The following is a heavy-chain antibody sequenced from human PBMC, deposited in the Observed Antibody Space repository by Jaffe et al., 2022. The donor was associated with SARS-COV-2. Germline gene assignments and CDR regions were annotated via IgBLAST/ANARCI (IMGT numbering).Heavy chain of an antibody. J-gene: IGHJ4*02. CDR2: IYYSGST. CDR1: GGSVSSGSYY. Sequence: QVQLQESGPGLVKPSETLSLTCTVSGGSVSSGSYYWSWIRQPPGKGLEWIGYIYYSGSTNYNPSLKSRVTISVDTSKNQFSLKLSSVTAADTAVYYCAREAPPQWFGEPDGFDYWGQGTLVTVSS. V-gene: IGHV4-61*01. CDR3: AREAPPQWFGEPDGFDY. D-gene: IGHD3-10*01.